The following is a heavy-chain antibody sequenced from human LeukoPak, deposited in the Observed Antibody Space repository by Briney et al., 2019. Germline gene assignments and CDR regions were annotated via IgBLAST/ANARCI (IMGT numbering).Heavy chain of an antibody. D-gene: IGHD5-12*01. CDR3: ARVVYSGYDFLSCWFDP. J-gene: IGHJ5*02. CDR1: GGTFSSYA. CDR2: IIPIFGTA. V-gene: IGHV1-69*05. Sequence: GASVKVSCKASGGTFSSYAISWVRQAPGQGLEWMGGIIPIFGTANYAQKFQGRVTITTDESTSTAYMELSSLRSEDTAVYYCARVVYSGYDFLSCWFDPWGQGTLVTVSS.